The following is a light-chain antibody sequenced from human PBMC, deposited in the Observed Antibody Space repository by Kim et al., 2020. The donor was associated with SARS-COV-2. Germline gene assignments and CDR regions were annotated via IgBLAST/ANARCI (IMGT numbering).Light chain of an antibody. CDR3: QQYYNYVSWT. CDR1: QDIRNH. Sequence: TAGDTVTITCRASQDIRNHLVWYQQKPGKAPKLLIFDASILHSGVPSRFSGSGSGTDFTLTISGLQSEDFATYYWQQYYNYVSWTFGQGTKVEIK. J-gene: IGKJ1*01. V-gene: IGKV1-8*01. CDR2: DAS.